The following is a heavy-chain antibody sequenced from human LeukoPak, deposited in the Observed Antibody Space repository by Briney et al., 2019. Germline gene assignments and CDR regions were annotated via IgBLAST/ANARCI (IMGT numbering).Heavy chain of an antibody. CDR1: GFTFTIHG. CDR2: TSFDGSKK. D-gene: IGHD6-19*01. V-gene: IGHV3-30-3*01. J-gene: IGHJ4*02. Sequence: GRSLRLSCAASGFTFTIHGMHWVRQAPGKGLEWVAVTSFDGSKKYYLDSVKGRFTISRDNSKNMLYLQMNSLRVEDTAVYYCARDPASSGWGLFDYWGQRTLVTVSS. CDR3: ARDPASSGWGLFDY.